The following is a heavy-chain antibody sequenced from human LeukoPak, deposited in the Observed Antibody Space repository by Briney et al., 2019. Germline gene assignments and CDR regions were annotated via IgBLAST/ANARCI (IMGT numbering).Heavy chain of an antibody. CDR1: GGSISSYY. Sequence: SETLSLTCTVSGGSISSYYWSWIRQTPGKGLEWIGFINSSGATNYNPSLKSRVTISLDTSKNQFSLKLSSVTAADTAVYYCARGADYIWGTYVHFFDYWGPGTLVTVSS. V-gene: IGHV4-59*01. J-gene: IGHJ4*02. CDR2: INSSGAT. CDR3: ARGADYIWGTYVHFFDY. D-gene: IGHD3-16*01.